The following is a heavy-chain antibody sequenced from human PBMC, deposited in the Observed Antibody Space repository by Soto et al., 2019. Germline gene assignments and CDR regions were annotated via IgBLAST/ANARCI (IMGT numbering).Heavy chain of an antibody. CDR2: IYYSGNT. V-gene: IGHV4-30-4*02. Sequence: SDTLSLTCPVSGCSILNGDYHWTSIRQPPGTGMEWIGYIYYSGNTYYKQSLKSRDMISVDTSKNQFSLNLCFVTAADTAVYYCASGYYDILTGRDTKYYFDYWGQGALVTVSS. J-gene: IGHJ4*02. D-gene: IGHD3-9*01. CDR3: ASGYYDILTGRDTKYYFDY. CDR1: GCSILNGDYH.